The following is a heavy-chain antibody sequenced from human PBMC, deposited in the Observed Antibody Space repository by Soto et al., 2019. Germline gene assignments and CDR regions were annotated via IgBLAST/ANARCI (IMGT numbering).Heavy chain of an antibody. D-gene: IGHD3-3*02. CDR2: ISDGSST. J-gene: IGHJ4*02. V-gene: IGHV3-74*01. Sequence: PGGSLRLSCAASGFTFSSYWMHWVRQAPGKGLVWVSRISDGSSTSYADSVKGRFTISRDNAKNTLYLQMNSLRAEDTAVYYCERHLAGNRAYWGQGTRVTVSS. CDR3: ERHLAGNRAY. CDR1: GFTFSSYW.